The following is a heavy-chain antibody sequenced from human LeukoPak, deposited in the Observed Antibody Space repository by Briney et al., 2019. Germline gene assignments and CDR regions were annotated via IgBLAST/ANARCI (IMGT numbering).Heavy chain of an antibody. CDR1: GDIVSTNSVA. V-gene: IGHV6-1*01. CDR3: ARSEKIAARPGYYYYYMDV. Sequence: SQTLSLTCALSGDIVSTNSVAWHWIRQSPSRGLEWLGRTYYRAKLYNDYAVSVKSRITIHPDTSKNQFSLQLNSVTPEDTAVYYCARSEKIAARPGYYYYYMDVWGKGTTVTVSS. D-gene: IGHD6-6*01. J-gene: IGHJ6*03. CDR2: TYYRAKLYN.